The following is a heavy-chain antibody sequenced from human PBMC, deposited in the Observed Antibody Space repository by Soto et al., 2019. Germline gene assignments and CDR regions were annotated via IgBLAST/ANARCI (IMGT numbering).Heavy chain of an antibody. CDR1: GGTFSSYA. Sequence: QVQLVQSGAEVKKPGSSVKVSCKASGGTFSSYAISWVRQAPGQGLEWMGGIIPIFGTANYAQKFQGRVTITADESTSTAYMELSSLRSEDTAVYYCATAKTYRGGDCYSYYFDYWGQGTLVTVSS. D-gene: IGHD2-21*02. CDR2: IIPIFGTA. J-gene: IGHJ4*02. V-gene: IGHV1-69*01. CDR3: ATAKTYRGGDCYSYYFDY.